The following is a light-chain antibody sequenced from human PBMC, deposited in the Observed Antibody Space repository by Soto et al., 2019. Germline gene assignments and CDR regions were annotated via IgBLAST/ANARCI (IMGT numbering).Light chain of an antibody. CDR2: EVS. J-gene: IGLJ1*01. CDR1: SSDVGGYNY. V-gene: IGLV2-14*01. Sequence: QSVLTQPASVSGSAGQSISISCTGTSSDVGGYNYVSWYQQHPGKVPRLMIYEVSNRPSGVSIRFSGSKSGSTASLTISGLQAEDEADYYCSSYTSSNTLVVFGSGTKVTVL. CDR3: SSYTSSNTLVV.